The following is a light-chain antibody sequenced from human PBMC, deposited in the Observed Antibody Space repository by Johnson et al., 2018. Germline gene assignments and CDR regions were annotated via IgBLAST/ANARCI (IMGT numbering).Light chain of an antibody. V-gene: IGLV1-51*02. CDR3: GTWDSSLSAGNV. Sequence: QSVLTQPPSVSAAPGQKVTISCSGSSSNIGNNYVSWYQQLPGTAPKLLIYENNKRPSGIPDRFSGSKYGTSATVGITGLQTGDEADYYCGTWDSSLSAGNVFGTGTKVTVL. J-gene: IGLJ1*01. CDR1: SSNIGNNY. CDR2: ENN.